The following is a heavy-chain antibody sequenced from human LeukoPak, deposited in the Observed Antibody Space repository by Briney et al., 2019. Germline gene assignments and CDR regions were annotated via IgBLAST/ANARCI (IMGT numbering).Heavy chain of an antibody. V-gene: IGHV3-30*02. CDR3: AKATLDTAYCGGDCYPDV. Sequence: GGSLRLSCAASRVTFSSYGMHWVRQAPGKGLEWVAFIRYDGGNKYYVDSVKGRFTISRDNSKNTLYLQMNSLRPEDTAVYYCAKATLDTAYCGGDCYPDVWGRGTTVTVSS. J-gene: IGHJ6*04. CDR1: RVTFSSYG. CDR2: IRYDGGNK. D-gene: IGHD2-21*02.